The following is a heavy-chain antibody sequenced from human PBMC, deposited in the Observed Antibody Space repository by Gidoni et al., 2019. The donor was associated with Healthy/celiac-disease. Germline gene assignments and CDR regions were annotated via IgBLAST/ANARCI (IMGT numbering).Heavy chain of an antibody. CDR1: GFTFISYS. D-gene: IGHD2-2*01. J-gene: IGHJ3*02. CDR2: ISSSSSTI. CDR3: ARQYCSSTSCYDAFDI. Sequence: VQLVESGGGLVQPGGSLRLSCAASGFTFISYSMNWVRQAPGKGLEWVSYISSSSSTIYYADSVKGRFTISRDNAKNSLYLQMNSLRDEDTAVYYCARQYCSSTSCYDAFDIWGQGTMVTVSS. V-gene: IGHV3-48*02.